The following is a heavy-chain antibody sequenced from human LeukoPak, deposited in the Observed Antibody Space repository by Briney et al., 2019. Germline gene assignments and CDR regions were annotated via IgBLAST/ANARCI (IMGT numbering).Heavy chain of an antibody. Sequence: SETLSLTCAVYGGSFSGYYWSWIRQPPGKGLEWIGEINHSGSTNYNPSLKSRVTISVDTSKNQFSLKLSSVTAADTAVYYCARRKDIEYYGDYVSDPQLDSGWFDPWGQGTLVTVSS. CDR3: ARRKDIEYYGDYVSDPQLDSGWFDP. CDR1: GGSFSGYY. D-gene: IGHD4-17*01. V-gene: IGHV4-34*01. J-gene: IGHJ5*02. CDR2: INHSGST.